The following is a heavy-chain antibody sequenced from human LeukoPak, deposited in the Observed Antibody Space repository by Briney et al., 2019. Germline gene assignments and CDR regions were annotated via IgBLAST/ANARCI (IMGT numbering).Heavy chain of an antibody. Sequence: ASVKVSCKASGYTFTSYGISWVRQAPGQGLEWMGWISAYDGNTNYAQKLQGRGTMTTDTSTSTAYMELRSLRSDDTAVYYCARQLNGGWFDPWGQGTLVTVSS. CDR3: ARQLNGGWFDP. CDR2: ISAYDGNT. V-gene: IGHV1-18*01. J-gene: IGHJ5*02. D-gene: IGHD2-2*01. CDR1: GYTFTSYG.